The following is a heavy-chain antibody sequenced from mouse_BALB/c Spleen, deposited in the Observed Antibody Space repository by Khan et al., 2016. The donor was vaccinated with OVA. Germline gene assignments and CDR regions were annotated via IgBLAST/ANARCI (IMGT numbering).Heavy chain of an antibody. V-gene: IGHV14-3*02. Sequence: VQLQQSGAELVKPGASVKSSCTGSGFNIKDTYIHWVKQRPEQGLEWIGRIDPANGKTIYDPNFQGKATITADTSSNTAYLHLSSLTSEDTVYYYWGYSLLLYAMDYWGQGTSVTVSS. D-gene: IGHD1-2*01. CDR1: GFNIKDTY. CDR3: GYSLLLYAMDY. J-gene: IGHJ4*01. CDR2: IDPANGKT.